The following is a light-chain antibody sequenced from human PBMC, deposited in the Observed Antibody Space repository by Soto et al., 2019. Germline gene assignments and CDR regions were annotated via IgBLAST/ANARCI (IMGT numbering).Light chain of an antibody. CDR2: GAS. V-gene: IGKV3-20*01. CDR3: QQYGSSPRT. CDR1: QSVASN. Sequence: EIVLTQSPATLSVSPGDRATLSCRASQSVASNLAWFQQKPGQAPRLLIYGASKRATGIPDRFSGSGSGTDFTLTISRLEPEDFAVYCCQQYGSSPRTFGQGTKVDIK. J-gene: IGKJ1*01.